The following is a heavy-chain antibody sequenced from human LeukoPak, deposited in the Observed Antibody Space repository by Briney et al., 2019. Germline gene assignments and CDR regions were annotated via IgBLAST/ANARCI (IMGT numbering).Heavy chain of an antibody. V-gene: IGHV4-34*01. CDR1: GGSFSGYY. CDR3: ARHGITIFGVVHWYFDL. CDR2: INHSGST. D-gene: IGHD3-3*01. Sequence: PSETLSLTCAVYGGSFSGYYWSWIRQPPGKGLEWIGEINHSGSTNYNPSLKSRVTISVDMSKNQFSLKLSSVTAADTAVYYCARHGITIFGVVHWYFDLWGRGTLVTVSS. J-gene: IGHJ2*01.